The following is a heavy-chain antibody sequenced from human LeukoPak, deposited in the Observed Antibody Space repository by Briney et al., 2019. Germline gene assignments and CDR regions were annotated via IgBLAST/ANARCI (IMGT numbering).Heavy chain of an antibody. Sequence: SETLSLTCTVSGGSISSGSYYWSWIRQPAGKGLEWIERIYTSGSTNYNPSLKSRVTISVDTSKNQFSLKLSSVTAADTAVYYCARDPIVVVPAATYYYYGMDVWGQGTTVTVSS. CDR2: IYTSGST. J-gene: IGHJ6*02. CDR3: ARDPIVVVPAATYYYYGMDV. V-gene: IGHV4-61*02. D-gene: IGHD2-2*01. CDR1: GGSISSGSYY.